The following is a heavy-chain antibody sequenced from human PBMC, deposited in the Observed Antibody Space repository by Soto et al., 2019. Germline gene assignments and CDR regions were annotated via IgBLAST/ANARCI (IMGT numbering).Heavy chain of an antibody. J-gene: IGHJ4*02. CDR2: IYPGDSDT. CDR3: ARGAIFGVVTEQYFDY. D-gene: IGHD3-3*01. V-gene: IGHV5-51*01. CDR1: GYSFTSYW. Sequence: GESLKISCKGSGYSFTSYWIGWVRQMPGKGLEWMGIIYPGDSDTRYSPSFKGQVTISADKSISTAYLQWSSLKASDTAMYYCARGAIFGVVTEQYFDYWGQGTLVTVSS.